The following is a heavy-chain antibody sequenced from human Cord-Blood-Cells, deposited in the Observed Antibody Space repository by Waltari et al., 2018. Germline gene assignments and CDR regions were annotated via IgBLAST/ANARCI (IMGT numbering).Heavy chain of an antibody. J-gene: IGHJ4*02. D-gene: IGHD6-19*01. Sequence: QVQLVQSGAEVKKPGASVKVSCKVSGYTITELSMHWVRQAPGKGLEWMGGFEPEDGETIYAQKVQGRVAMTEDTPADTAYMELSSLRSEDTAVYYCAAGEAGTGVGNIDYWGQGTLVTVSS. CDR2: FEPEDGET. CDR1: GYTITELS. CDR3: AAGEAGTGVGNIDY. V-gene: IGHV1-24*01.